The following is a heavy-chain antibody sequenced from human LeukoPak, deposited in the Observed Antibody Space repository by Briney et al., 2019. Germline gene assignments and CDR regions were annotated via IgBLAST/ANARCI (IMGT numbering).Heavy chain of an antibody. CDR2: MNPNSANT. J-gene: IGHJ5*02. V-gene: IGHV1-8*02. CDR3: ARRIAIKTYDP. Sequence: ASVKVSCKASGYTFTSSDINWVRQATGQGLEWMGWMNPNSANTGYAQKFQGRVTITRNTSMSTAYMELSSLRSEDTAVYYCARRIAIKTYDPWGQGTLVTVSS. CDR1: GYTFTSSD. D-gene: IGHD6-13*01.